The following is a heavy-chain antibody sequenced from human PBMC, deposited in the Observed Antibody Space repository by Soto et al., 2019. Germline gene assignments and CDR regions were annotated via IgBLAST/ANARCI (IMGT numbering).Heavy chain of an antibody. CDR1: GFTFSSYG. V-gene: IGHV3-30*18. Sequence: GGSLRLSCAASGFTFSSYGMHWVRQAPGKGLEWVAVISYDGSNKYYRDTVKGRFTISRDNYQNTLYLQMNSLRPEDTAMYFCAKAVDISVRGVPPSDYWGQGTLVTVSS. CDR3: AKAVDISVRGVPPSDY. D-gene: IGHD3-10*02. J-gene: IGHJ4*02. CDR2: ISYDGSNK.